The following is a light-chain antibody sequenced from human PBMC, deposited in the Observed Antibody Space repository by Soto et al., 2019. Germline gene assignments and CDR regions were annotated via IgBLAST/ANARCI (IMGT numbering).Light chain of an antibody. V-gene: IGLV2-14*03. J-gene: IGLJ2*01. CDR2: DVS. CDR3: SSFTSILGL. CDR1: VSEVAGYTY. Sequence: QSVLTRPASVSGSPGQSITISCTGAVSEVAGYTYVSWYQQHPGKGPKVIIYDVSNRPSGVSNRFSGSKSGTTASLTISGLQAEDEADYYCSSFTSILGLFGGGTKVTVL.